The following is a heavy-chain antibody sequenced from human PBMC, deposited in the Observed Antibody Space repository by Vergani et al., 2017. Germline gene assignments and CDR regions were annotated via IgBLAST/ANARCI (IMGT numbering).Heavy chain of an antibody. CDR2: IHNRGKT. V-gene: IGHV4-38-2*01. CDR3: ARSQGDYWYFDL. CDR1: GYSIGSGFY. Sequence: QVRLEESGPGLVKPSETLSLTCSVSGYSIGSGFYWAWIRQSPGEGLQWLTSIHNRGKTYHNPSRKSRVSVSLDTSKNLFSLNLTSVTATDTAVYYCARSQGDYWYFDLWGPGSLVTVSS. J-gene: IGHJ2*01. D-gene: IGHD2-21*01.